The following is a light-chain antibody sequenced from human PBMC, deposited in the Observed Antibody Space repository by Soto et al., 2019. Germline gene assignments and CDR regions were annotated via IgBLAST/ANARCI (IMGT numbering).Light chain of an antibody. CDR1: QSISTW. V-gene: IGKV1-5*01. Sequence: DIQMTQSPSTLSASVGDSVTVTCWASQSISTWLAWYQQKPGRAPKLLIYDSSSLESGVPSRFSGSGSGTDFTLTISGLQPDDFATYYCQQYHTFSIAFGQGTRLEI. CDR2: DSS. CDR3: QQYHTFSIA. J-gene: IGKJ5*01.